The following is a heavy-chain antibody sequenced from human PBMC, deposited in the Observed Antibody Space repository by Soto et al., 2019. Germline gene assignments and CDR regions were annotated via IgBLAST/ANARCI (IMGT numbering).Heavy chain of an antibody. CDR1: GFTFSSYA. CDR2: ISYDGSNK. Sequence: GGSLRLSCAASGFTFSSYAMHWVRQAPGKGLEWVAVISYDGSNKYYADSVKGRFTISRDNSKNTLYLQMNSLRAEDTAVYYCARETYYDFWSGPYYGMDVWGQGTAVTVSS. CDR3: ARETYYDFWSGPYYGMDV. J-gene: IGHJ6*02. D-gene: IGHD3-3*01. V-gene: IGHV3-30-3*01.